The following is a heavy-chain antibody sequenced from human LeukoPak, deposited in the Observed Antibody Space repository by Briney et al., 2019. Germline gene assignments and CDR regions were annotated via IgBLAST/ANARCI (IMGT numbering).Heavy chain of an antibody. CDR1: GYTLTSYY. Sequence: GASVKVSCKASGYTLTSYYMHWVRQAPGQGLEWMGIINPSGGSTSYAQKFQGRVTMTRDTSTSTVYMELSSLRSEDTAVYYCAKELVETDYGDYSGWFDPWGQGTLVTVSS. V-gene: IGHV1-46*01. CDR2: INPSGGST. J-gene: IGHJ5*02. D-gene: IGHD4-17*01. CDR3: AKELVETDYGDYSGWFDP.